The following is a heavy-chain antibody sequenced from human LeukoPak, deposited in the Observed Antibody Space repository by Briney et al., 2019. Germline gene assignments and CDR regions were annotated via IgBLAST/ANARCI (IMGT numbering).Heavy chain of an antibody. V-gene: IGHV4-4*07. Sequence: SHTLSLTCTFSVRSISRYYWSGIRHPAAKALEWIGHIYTSGSTNYNPSLKSRVTMSVDTSTNKFYLKLSSVTAADTAVYYCARDELLWFGDPLFDYWGQGTLVTVSS. CDR1: VRSISRYY. CDR2: IYTSGST. CDR3: ARDELLWFGDPLFDY. D-gene: IGHD3-10*01. J-gene: IGHJ4*02.